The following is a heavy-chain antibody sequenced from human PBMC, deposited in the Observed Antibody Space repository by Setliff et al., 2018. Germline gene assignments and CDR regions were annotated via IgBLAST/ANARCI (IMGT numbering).Heavy chain of an antibody. CDR1: GGSISSGDAS. J-gene: IGHJ3*02. D-gene: IGHD6-13*01. Sequence: SETLSLTCAVSGGSISSGDASWGWIRQPPGKGLEWIGNIFYSGSTKYNPSLKSRVTMSIDTSKNQFSLKVKYVTAADTALYYCARESREILAVGTDAFDIWGQGTMVTVSS. CDR2: IFYSGST. CDR3: ARESREILAVGTDAFDI. V-gene: IGHV4-61*08.